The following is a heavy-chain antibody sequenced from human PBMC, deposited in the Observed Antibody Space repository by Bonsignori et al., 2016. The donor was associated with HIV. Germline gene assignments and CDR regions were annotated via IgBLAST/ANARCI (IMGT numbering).Heavy chain of an antibody. CDR1: GFTFSSYW. D-gene: IGHD3-3*01. CDR3: ARPTFWSGSGAPN. V-gene: IGHV3-74*01. J-gene: IGHJ4*02. CDR2: INSDGSST. Sequence: GSLKISCAASGFTFSSYWMHWVRQAPGKGLVWVSRINSDGSSTSYADSVKGRFTISRDNAKNTLYLQMNSLRAEDTAVYYCARPTFWSGSGAPNWGQGTLVTVSS.